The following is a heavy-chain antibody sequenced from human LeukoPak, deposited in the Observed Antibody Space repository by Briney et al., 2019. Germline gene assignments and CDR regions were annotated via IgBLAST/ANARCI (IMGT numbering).Heavy chain of an antibody. CDR2: IYYSGST. V-gene: IGHV4-39*01. Sequence: SGTLSLICTVSGASLSVSGRNWGWVRQPPGKGLEWIASIYYSGSTYYSPSLESRVTMSVDTSKNQFSLKLSSLTATDTAVYYCLSGRDNAFDPWGQGTLVTVSP. J-gene: IGHJ5*02. D-gene: IGHD2-8*02. CDR1: GASLSVSGRN. CDR3: LSGRDNAFDP.